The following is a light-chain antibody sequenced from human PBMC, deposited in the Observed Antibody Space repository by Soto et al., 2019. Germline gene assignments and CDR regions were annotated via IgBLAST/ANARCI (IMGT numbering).Light chain of an antibody. CDR1: SSDVGRYNY. V-gene: IGLV2-11*01. CDR3: SSYTSSSTVV. CDR2: DVI. J-gene: IGLJ2*01. Sequence: QSVLTQPRSVSGSPGQSVTISCTGTSSDVGRYNYVSWFQHHPGKAPRLIIYDVINRPSGVPDRFSGSKSGNTASLTISGLQPEDEADYYCSSYTSSSTVVFGGGTKLTVL.